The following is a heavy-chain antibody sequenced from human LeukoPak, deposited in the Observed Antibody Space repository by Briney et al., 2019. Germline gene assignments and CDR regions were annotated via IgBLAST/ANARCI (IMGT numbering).Heavy chain of an antibody. J-gene: IGHJ4*02. V-gene: IGHV1-8*01. CDR3: ARGDFWSGYTDY. CDR1: GCTFTSYD. Sequence: GASVKVSCKASGCTFTSYDINWVRQATGQGLEWMGWMNPNSGNTGYAQKFQGRVTMTRNTSISTAYMELSSLRSEDTAVYYCARGDFWSGYTDYWGQGTLVTVSS. CDR2: MNPNSGNT. D-gene: IGHD3-3*01.